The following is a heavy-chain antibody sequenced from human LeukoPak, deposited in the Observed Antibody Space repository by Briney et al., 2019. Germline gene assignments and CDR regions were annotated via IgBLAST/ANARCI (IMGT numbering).Heavy chain of an antibody. Sequence: GESLKISCKGSGYSFTSYWIGWVRQMPGKGLEWMGIIYPGDSDTRYSPSFQGQVTISADKSISTAYLQWSSLKASDTAMYYCARHEDTAMVIWAFDIWGQGTMVTVSS. CDR3: ARHEDTAMVIWAFDI. J-gene: IGHJ3*02. CDR1: GYSFTSYW. V-gene: IGHV5-51*01. D-gene: IGHD5-18*01. CDR2: IYPGDSDT.